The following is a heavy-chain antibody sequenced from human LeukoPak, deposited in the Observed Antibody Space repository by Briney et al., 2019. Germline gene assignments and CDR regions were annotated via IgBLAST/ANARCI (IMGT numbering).Heavy chain of an antibody. Sequence: SVKVSCKASGGTFSSYAISWVRQAPGQGPEWMGRIIPILGIANYAQKFQGRVTITADKSTSTAYMELSSLRSEDTAVYYCARVREDGLFDYWGQGTLVTVSS. CDR3: ARVREDGLFDY. CDR2: IIPILGIA. V-gene: IGHV1-69*04. CDR1: GGTFSSYA. J-gene: IGHJ4*02. D-gene: IGHD5-24*01.